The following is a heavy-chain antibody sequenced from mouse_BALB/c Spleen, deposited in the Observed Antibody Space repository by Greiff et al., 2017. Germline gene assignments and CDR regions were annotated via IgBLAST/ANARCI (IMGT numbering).Heavy chain of an antibody. Sequence: EVKVVESGGGLVKPGGSLKLSCAASGFAFSSYDMSWVRQTPEKRLEWVAYISSGGGSTYYPDTVKGRFTISRDNAKNTLYLQMSSLKSEDTAMYYCARQDYGSSSWYFDVWGAGTTVTVSS. V-gene: IGHV5-12-1*01. D-gene: IGHD1-1*01. J-gene: IGHJ1*01. CDR2: ISSGGGST. CDR3: ARQDYGSSSWYFDV. CDR1: GFAFSSYD.